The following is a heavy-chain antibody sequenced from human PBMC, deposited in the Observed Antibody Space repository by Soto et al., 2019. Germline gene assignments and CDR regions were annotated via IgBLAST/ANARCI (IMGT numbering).Heavy chain of an antibody. CDR1: GFTFSSYA. V-gene: IGHV3-23*01. CDR3: AKDLTVTTYYKGLAYMDV. Sequence: GGSLRLSCAASGFTFSSYAMSWVRQAPGKGLEWVSAISGSGGSTYYADSVKGRFTISRDNSKNTLYLQMNSLRAEDTAVYYCAKDLTVTTYYKGLAYMDVWGKGTTVTVSS. CDR2: ISGSGGST. J-gene: IGHJ6*03. D-gene: IGHD4-4*01.